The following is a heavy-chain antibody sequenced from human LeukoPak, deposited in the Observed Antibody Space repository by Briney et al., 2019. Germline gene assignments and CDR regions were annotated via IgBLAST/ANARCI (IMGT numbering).Heavy chain of an antibody. Sequence: PGGSLRLSCAASGFTFSSYGMHWVRQAPGKGLEWVAFIRYDGSNKCYADSVKGRFTISRDDSKNTLYLRMNSLRAEDTAVYYCAKGSPNSSSPHYWGQGTLVTVSS. V-gene: IGHV3-30*02. CDR2: IRYDGSNK. D-gene: IGHD6-6*01. J-gene: IGHJ4*02. CDR1: GFTFSSYG. CDR3: AKGSPNSSSPHY.